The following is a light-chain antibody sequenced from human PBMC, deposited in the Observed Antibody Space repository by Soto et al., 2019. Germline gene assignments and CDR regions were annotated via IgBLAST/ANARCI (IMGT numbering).Light chain of an antibody. J-gene: IGKJ5*01. CDR1: QSVSSSY. Sequence: EIVLTQSPGTLSLSPWERGTLSCRASQSVSSSYLAWYQQKPVQAPRLLIYGASSRATGIPDRFSGSGSGTDFTLTISRLEPEDFAVYYCQQCGRSPITFGQGTRLE. V-gene: IGKV3-20*01. CDR3: QQCGRSPIT. CDR2: GAS.